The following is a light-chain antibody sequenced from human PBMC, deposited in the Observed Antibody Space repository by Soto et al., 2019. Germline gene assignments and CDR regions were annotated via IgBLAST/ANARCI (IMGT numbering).Light chain of an antibody. CDR3: RHYSTSQWT. V-gene: IGKV3-20*01. J-gene: IGKJ1*01. CDR1: QSVSRTY. Sequence: EIVVTKSPGTLSLSPGERVTLSCRTSQSVSRTYLDWYQQKHGQAPRLLIYAASSRATGIPDRFSGGASATDLTLTISRLEAGDFAVYYCRHYSTSQWTLGQGKKVEIK. CDR2: AAS.